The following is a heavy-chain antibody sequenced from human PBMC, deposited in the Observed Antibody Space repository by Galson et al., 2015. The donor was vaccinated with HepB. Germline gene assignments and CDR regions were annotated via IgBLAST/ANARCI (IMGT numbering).Heavy chain of an antibody. J-gene: IGHJ5*02. CDR2: LSYDGSIT. CDR3: AKEVPSFNWFDP. V-gene: IGHV3-30-3*01. D-gene: IGHD2-2*01. CDR1: GFTLSSYA. Sequence: SLRLSCAASGFTLSSYAMHWVRQAPGKGPEWLGALSYDGSITYYADSVKGRFTISRDNSKNTVYLQMNSLRAEDTAVYYCAKEVPSFNWFDPWGQGTLVTVSS.